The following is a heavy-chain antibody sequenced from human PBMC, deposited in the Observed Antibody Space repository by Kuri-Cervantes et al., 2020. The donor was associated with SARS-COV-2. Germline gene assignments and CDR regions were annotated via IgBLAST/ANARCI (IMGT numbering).Heavy chain of an antibody. CDR1: GYTLTELS. Sequence: ALVKVSCKVSGYTLTELSMHWVRQAPGKGLEWMGGFDPEDGGTIYAQKFQGRVTMTRDTSISTAYMELSRLRSDDTAVYYCARGRGIQWDAFDIWGQGAMVTVSS. CDR3: ARGRGIQWDAFDI. J-gene: IGHJ3*02. CDR2: FDPEDGGT. V-gene: IGHV1-24*01. D-gene: IGHD5-12*01.